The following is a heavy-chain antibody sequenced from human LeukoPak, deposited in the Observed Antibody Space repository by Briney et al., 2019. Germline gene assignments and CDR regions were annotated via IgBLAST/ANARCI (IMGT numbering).Heavy chain of an antibody. CDR2: IKSKTDGGTT. Sequence: GGSLRLSCEAPGFTFSDAWMSWVRQAPGKGLDWVGRIKSKTDGGTTDYAAPVKGRFTISRDDSKNTLYLQMNSLKTEDTAVYYCTTEVLPAALFDYWGQGTLVTVSS. D-gene: IGHD2-2*01. V-gene: IGHV3-15*01. J-gene: IGHJ4*02. CDR1: GFTFSDAW. CDR3: TTEVLPAALFDY.